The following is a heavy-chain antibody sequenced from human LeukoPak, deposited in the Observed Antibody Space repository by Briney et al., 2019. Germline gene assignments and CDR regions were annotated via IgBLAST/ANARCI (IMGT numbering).Heavy chain of an antibody. V-gene: IGHV4-34*01. Sequence: PSETLSLTCAVYGGSFSGYYWSWIRQPPGKGLEWIGEINHSGSINYNPSLESRVTISVDTSKNQFSLNLGSVTAADMAVYYCARASQGSSWASWGQGTLVTVSS. CDR2: INHSGSI. D-gene: IGHD6-13*01. CDR1: GGSFSGYY. CDR3: ARASQGSSWAS. J-gene: IGHJ5*02.